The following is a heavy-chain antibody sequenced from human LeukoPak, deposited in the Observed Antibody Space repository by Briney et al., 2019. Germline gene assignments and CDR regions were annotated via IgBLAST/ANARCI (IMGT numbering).Heavy chain of an antibody. CDR1: GFTLSSYW. V-gene: IGHV3-30*02. Sequence: QPGGSLRLSCAASGFTLSSYWMSWVRQAPCKGLEWVAFIRYDGSNKYYADSVKGRFTISRDNSKNTLYLQMNSLRAEDTAVYYCARESGNRSYWYFDLWGRGTLVTVSS. CDR2: IRYDGSNK. CDR3: ARESGNRSYWYFDL. D-gene: IGHD3-16*02. J-gene: IGHJ2*01.